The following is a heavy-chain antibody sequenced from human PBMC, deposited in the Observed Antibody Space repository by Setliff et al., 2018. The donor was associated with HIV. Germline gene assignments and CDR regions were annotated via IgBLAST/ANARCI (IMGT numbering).Heavy chain of an antibody. Sequence: ASVKVSCKASGYTFTSYPMHWVRQAPGQGLEWMGGINTSGGSAGYAEKFRGRVTMTRDTSTSTVYMDLRNLRSEDTAVYYCARNQDDSSGWYAGDYWGHGTLVTVSS. CDR2: INTSGGSA. CDR1: GYTFTSYP. CDR3: ARNQDDSSGWYAGDY. V-gene: IGHV1-46*01. J-gene: IGHJ4*01. D-gene: IGHD6-19*01.